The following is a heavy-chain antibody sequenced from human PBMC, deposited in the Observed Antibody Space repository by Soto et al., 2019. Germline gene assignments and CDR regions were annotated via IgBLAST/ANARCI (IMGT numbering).Heavy chain of an antibody. D-gene: IGHD1-7*01. V-gene: IGHV4-39*01. CDR2: IFYSGST. CDR3: ASLELRQYYYYGMDV. CDR1: GCSILSSSYY. J-gene: IGHJ6*02. Sequence: SDTLSLTCTVTGCSILSSSYYWGWIRQPPGKGLEWIGSIFYSGSTYYNPSLKSRVTISVDTSKNQFSLKLSSVTAADTAVYYCASLELRQYYYYGMDVWGQGTTVT.